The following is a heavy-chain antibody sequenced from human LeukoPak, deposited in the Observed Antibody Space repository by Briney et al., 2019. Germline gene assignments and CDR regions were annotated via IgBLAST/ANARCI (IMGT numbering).Heavy chain of an antibody. CDR2: INPNNGGT. Sequence: ASVKVSCKASGYTFTGYFIHWVRQAPGQGLEWMGWINPNNGGTNYAQKFQGRVTMTRDTSINIAYMELSRLTSDDTAVYYCARVPIRGVRWFDPWGQGTLVTVSS. D-gene: IGHD3-10*01. J-gene: IGHJ5*02. V-gene: IGHV1-2*02. CDR1: GYTFTGYF. CDR3: ARVPIRGVRWFDP.